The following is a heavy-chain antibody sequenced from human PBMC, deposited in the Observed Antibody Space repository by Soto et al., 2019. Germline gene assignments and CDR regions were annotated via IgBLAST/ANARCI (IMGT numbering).Heavy chain of an antibody. D-gene: IGHD3-3*01. Sequence: ASVKVSCKASGYTFTRYYVHWVRQAPGQGLEWMGLINPSGGSSSDAQRFKGRVTLTRDRSTTTVYMELSSLKYEDTAVYYCARDGATTPFRFLGWRPHRMDVWGQGTTVTVSS. CDR2: INPSGGSS. J-gene: IGHJ6*02. V-gene: IGHV1-46*01. CDR3: ARDGATTPFRFLGWRPHRMDV. CDR1: GYTFTRYY.